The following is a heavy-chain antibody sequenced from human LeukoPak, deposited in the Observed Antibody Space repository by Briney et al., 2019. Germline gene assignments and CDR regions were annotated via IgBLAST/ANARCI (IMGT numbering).Heavy chain of an antibody. CDR1: GVSISSNY. J-gene: IGHJ4*02. D-gene: IGHD4-11*01. V-gene: IGHV4-4*08. CDR2: IHANGDT. CDR3: AGYDHSNYLAY. Sequence: PETLCVTCTVSGVSISSNYWSWIRQPPGKGLEWNGLEWIGYIHANGDTNYNPSLNRRVTMSLDSSRRHLSLNLSSLTAADTAVYFCAGYDHSNYLAYWGQGILVTVSS.